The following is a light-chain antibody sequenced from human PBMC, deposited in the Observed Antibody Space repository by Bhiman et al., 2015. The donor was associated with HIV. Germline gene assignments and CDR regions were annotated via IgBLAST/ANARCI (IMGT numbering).Light chain of an antibody. Sequence: SYELTQPSSVSVSPGQTARITCSGDVLAKKYARWFQQKPGQSPVVVIYKDSERPSGIPERFSGSSSGTTVTLTIRGAQVDDEADYYCYSAADNNLVFGGGTKLTVL. V-gene: IGLV3-27*01. J-gene: IGLJ2*01. CDR2: KDS. CDR3: YSAADNNLV. CDR1: VLAKKY.